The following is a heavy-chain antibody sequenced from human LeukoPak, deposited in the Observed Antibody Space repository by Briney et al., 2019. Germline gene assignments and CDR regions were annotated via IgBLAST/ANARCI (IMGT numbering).Heavy chain of an antibody. CDR2: ISSSGSTI. Sequence: GGSLRLPCAASGFTFSSYEMNWVRQAPGKGLEWVSYISSSGSTIYYADSVKGRFTISRDNAKNSLYLQMNSLRAEDTAVCYCARDRVAARPHYYYYYGMDVWGQGTTVTVSS. CDR1: GFTFSSYE. CDR3: ARDRVAARPHYYYYYGMDV. J-gene: IGHJ6*02. D-gene: IGHD6-6*01. V-gene: IGHV3-48*03.